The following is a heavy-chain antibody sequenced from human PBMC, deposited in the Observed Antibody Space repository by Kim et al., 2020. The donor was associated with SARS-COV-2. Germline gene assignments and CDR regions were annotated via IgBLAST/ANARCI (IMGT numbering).Heavy chain of an antibody. V-gene: IGHV4-59*08. D-gene: IGHD4-4*01. CDR3: ARHDYSNYEGLKYYDYYY. CDR1: GVSISSYY. Sequence: SETLSLTCTVSGVSISSYYWSWIRQPPGKGLEWIGYIYYSGSTNYNPSLKCRVSISVDTSKNQFSLKLSSVTAADTAVYYCARHDYSNYEGLKYYDYYY. CDR2: IYYSGST. J-gene: IGHJ6*03.